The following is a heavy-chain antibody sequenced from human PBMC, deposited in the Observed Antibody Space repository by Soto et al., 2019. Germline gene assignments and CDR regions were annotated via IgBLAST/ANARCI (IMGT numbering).Heavy chain of an antibody. D-gene: IGHD1-1*01. Sequence: GGSLRLSFAVSGFTFSSYGLHWVRQAPFKGLEWVAFISYDGSEKYYADSAQGRFTISRDNSKNTLYLQMNSLRAEDTAVFYRAKAGGPTYNYYGVEVWAQGTTVTISS. V-gene: IGHV3-30*18. CDR3: AKAGGPTYNYYGVEV. J-gene: IGHJ6*02. CDR1: GFTFSSYG. CDR2: ISYDGSEK.